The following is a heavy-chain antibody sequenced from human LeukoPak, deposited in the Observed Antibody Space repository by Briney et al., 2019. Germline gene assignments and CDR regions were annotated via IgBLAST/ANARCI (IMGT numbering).Heavy chain of an antibody. D-gene: IGHD3-10*01. V-gene: IGHV1-8*01. CDR3: ARGSYYYGSGSYYKGFDY. CDR2: MNPNSGNT. Sequence: ASVRVSCKASGYTFTSYDINWVRQATGQGLEWMGWMNPNSGNTGYAQKFQGGVTMTRNTSISTAYMELSSLRSEDTAVYYCARGSYYYGSGSYYKGFDYWGQGTLVTVSS. J-gene: IGHJ4*02. CDR1: GYTFTSYD.